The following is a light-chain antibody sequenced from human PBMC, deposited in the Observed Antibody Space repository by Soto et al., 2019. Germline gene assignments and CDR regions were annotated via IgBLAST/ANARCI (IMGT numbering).Light chain of an antibody. Sequence: QSALTQPASVSASPGQSITISCSGTRSGIGHYKYVCWYQHHPGKAPKLIIYEVSNRPSGVSYRFSGSKSGNTASLTISGLQAEDEADYYCGSYTTCNILVFGGGTKVTVL. CDR2: EVS. V-gene: IGLV2-14*01. CDR1: RSGIGHYKY. CDR3: GSYTTCNILV. J-gene: IGLJ3*02.